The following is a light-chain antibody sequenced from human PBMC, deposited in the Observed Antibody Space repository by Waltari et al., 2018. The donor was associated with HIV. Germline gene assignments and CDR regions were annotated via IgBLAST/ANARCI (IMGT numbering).Light chain of an antibody. CDR1: SSNIGASYD. CDR3: QSYDSTLSAPV. V-gene: IGLV1-40*01. CDR2: GKI. J-gene: IGLJ2*01. Sequence: QSVLTQPPSVSGAPGQRVTIPCTGSSSNIGASYDVHWYQQLPGAPPTVLIHGKINRPSGVPDRFSGSKSGTSASLASTGRQAEDEADYYCQSYDSTLSAPVFGGGTKLTVL.